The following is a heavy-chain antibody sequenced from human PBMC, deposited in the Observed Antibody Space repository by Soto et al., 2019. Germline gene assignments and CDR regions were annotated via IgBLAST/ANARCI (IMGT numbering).Heavy chain of an antibody. Sequence: GGSLRLSCAASGFTFSSYAMSWVRQAPGKGLEWVSAISGSGGSTYYADSVKGRFTISRDNSKNTLYLQMNSLRAEDTAVYYCAKTHPNYYYDSSGPSRIDYWGQGTLVTVSS. V-gene: IGHV3-23*01. CDR2: ISGSGGST. CDR3: AKTHPNYYYDSSGPSRIDY. D-gene: IGHD3-22*01. J-gene: IGHJ4*02. CDR1: GFTFSSYA.